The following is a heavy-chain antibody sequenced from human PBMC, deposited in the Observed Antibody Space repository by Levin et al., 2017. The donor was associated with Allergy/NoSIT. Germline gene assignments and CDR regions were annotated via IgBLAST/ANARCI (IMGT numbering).Heavy chain of an antibody. Sequence: SQTLSLTCTVSGGSVNSGTYYWSWIRQPPGKALEWIGNIYSSGSTNYNPSLQTRIIISLDTSNNQFSLKLNSVTAADTAVYYCARDYNLGYWGQGILVTVFS. CDR2: IYSSGST. D-gene: IGHD3-10*01. CDR1: GGSVNSGTYY. J-gene: IGHJ4*02. V-gene: IGHV4-61*01. CDR3: ARDYNLGY.